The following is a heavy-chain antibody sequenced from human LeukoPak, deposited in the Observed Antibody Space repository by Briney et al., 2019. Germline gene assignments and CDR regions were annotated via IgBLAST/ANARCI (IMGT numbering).Heavy chain of an antibody. CDR3: ARSIVVVVAATPDGMDV. CDR2: INPSGGST. J-gene: IGHJ6*02. CDR1: GYTFTSYY. V-gene: IGHV1-46*01. Sequence: ASVKVSCKASGYTFTSYYMHWVRQAPGQGLEWMGIINPSGGSTNYAQKFQGRVTMTRDTSTSTVYMELSSLRSEDTAVYYCARSIVVVVAATPDGMDVLGQGTTVTVSS. D-gene: IGHD2-15*01.